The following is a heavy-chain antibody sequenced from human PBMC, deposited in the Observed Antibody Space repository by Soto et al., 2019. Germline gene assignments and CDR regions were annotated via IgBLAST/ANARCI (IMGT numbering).Heavy chain of an antibody. CDR2: LGSNGDSP. D-gene: IGHD2-15*01. CDR1: GFTFSNYA. Sequence: GGSLRLSCAASGFTFSNYAMHWVRQAPGKRLEYVSALGSNGDSPYYANSVKGRFTVSRDNSRNTLYLQMGSLSPEDLAVYYWGRGGGGGGWYFDYWGQGTVVTVSS. J-gene: IGHJ4*02. CDR3: GRGGGGGGWYFDY. V-gene: IGHV3-64*01.